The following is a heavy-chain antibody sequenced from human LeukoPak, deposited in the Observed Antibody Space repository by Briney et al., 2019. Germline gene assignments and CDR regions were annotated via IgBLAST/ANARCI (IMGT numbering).Heavy chain of an antibody. CDR2: IWYDGSNK. D-gene: IGHD6-13*01. CDR3: TRDRPGIAAAGISTGIGWGDYFDY. Sequence: SGGSLRLSCAASGFTFSSYGMHWVRQAPGKGLEWVAVIWYDGSNKYYADSVKGRFTISRDNSKNTLYLQMNSLKTEDTAVYYCTRDRPGIAAAGISTGIGWGDYFDYWGQGTLVTVSS. J-gene: IGHJ4*02. CDR1: GFTFSSYG. V-gene: IGHV3-33*01.